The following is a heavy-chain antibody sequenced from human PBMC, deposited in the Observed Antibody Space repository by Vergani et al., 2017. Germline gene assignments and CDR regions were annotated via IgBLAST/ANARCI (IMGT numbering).Heavy chain of an antibody. D-gene: IGHD3-16*01. V-gene: IGHV1-69*01. J-gene: IGHJ6*02. Sequence: QVQLVQSGAEVKKPGSSVKVSCKASGGTFSSYAISWVRQAPGQGLEWMGGLIPIFGTANYAQKFQGRVTITADESTSTAYMELSSLRSEDTAVYYCARRPARGGESDYYYYGMDVWGQGTTVTVSS. CDR1: GGTFSSYA. CDR2: LIPIFGTA. CDR3: ARRPARGGESDYYYYGMDV.